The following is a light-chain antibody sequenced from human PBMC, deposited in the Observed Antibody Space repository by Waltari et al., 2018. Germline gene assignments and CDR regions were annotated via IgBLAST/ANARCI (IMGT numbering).Light chain of an antibody. CDR2: GAS. CDR1: QSVSSN. V-gene: IGKV3-15*01. CDR3: QQYNNWPPWT. J-gene: IGKJ1*01. Sequence: EVVMTQSPATLSVSPGERATLSCRASQSVSSNLAWYQHKPGQAPRLLIYGASTRATGTPARFSGSGSGTEFTLTISSLQSEDFAAYYCQQYNNWPPWTFGQGTTVEI.